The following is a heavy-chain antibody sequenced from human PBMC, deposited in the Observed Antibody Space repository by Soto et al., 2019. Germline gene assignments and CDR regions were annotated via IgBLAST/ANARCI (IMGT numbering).Heavy chain of an antibody. D-gene: IGHD2-15*01. CDR1: GYTFTSYA. CDR2: INAGNGNT. V-gene: IGHV1-3*01. J-gene: IGHJ6*03. Sequence: ASVKVSCKASGYTFTSYAMHWVRQAPGQRLEWMGWINAGNGNTKYSQKFQGRVTITRDTSASTAYMELSSLRSEDTAVYYCASRAYCSGGSCNYYYYMDVWGKGTTVTVSS. CDR3: ASRAYCSGGSCNYYYYMDV.